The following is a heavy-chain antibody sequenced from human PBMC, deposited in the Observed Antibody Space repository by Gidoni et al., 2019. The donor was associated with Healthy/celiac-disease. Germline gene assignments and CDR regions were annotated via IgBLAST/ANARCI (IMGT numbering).Heavy chain of an antibody. CDR3: ARGRSIAAAGGFDY. J-gene: IGHJ4*02. Sequence: QVQLQQWGAGLLKPSETLSLSCAVYGGSFSGYYWSWIRQPPGKGLEWIGEINQSGSTNSNPSLKSRVTISVDTSKNQFSLKLSSVTAADTAVYYCARGRSIAAAGGFDYWGQGTLVTVSS. CDR2: INQSGST. D-gene: IGHD6-13*01. V-gene: IGHV4-34*01. CDR1: GGSFSGYY.